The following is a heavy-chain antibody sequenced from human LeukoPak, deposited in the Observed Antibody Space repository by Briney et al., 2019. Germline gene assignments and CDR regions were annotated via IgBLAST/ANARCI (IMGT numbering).Heavy chain of an antibody. Sequence: PSETLSLTCTVSGGSISSYYWSWIRQPPGKGLEWIGDINHSGGTIYNPSLKSRLTISVDMSKNQFSLKLSSVTAADTAVYYCARHGRSDITVAGTRAFDYWGQGTLVTVSS. CDR2: INHSGGT. V-gene: IGHV4-34*01. J-gene: IGHJ4*02. D-gene: IGHD6-19*01. CDR3: ARHGRSDITVAGTRAFDY. CDR1: GGSISSYY.